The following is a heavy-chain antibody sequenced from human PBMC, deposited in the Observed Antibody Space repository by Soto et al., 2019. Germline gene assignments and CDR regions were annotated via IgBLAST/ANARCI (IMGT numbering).Heavy chain of an antibody. J-gene: IGHJ4*02. CDR1: GFSFNFYV. V-gene: IGHV3-23*01. CDR3: ARAVTQYFDS. CDR2: MSGSGGHK. Sequence: EVQLLESGGGLVQPGGSLRLSCAASGFSFNFYVMTWVRQAPGKGLEWVSGMSGSGGHKYYADSVKGRFTVSRVNSNSTLFLQMNSLRAEDTAVYYCARAVTQYFDSWGQGTLVTVSS.